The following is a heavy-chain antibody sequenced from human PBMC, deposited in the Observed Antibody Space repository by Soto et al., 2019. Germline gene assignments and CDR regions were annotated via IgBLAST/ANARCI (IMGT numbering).Heavy chain of an antibody. Sequence: SETLARSWTVSGGSISDFCWSWIRQPPGKGLEWIGYIYYSGSTNYNPPLKSRVTISVDTSKNQFSLNLRSMSPADTAVYYCARVGGLAARTFDYWGPGTLVTVSS. D-gene: IGHD6-6*01. CDR2: IYYSGST. CDR3: ARVGGLAARTFDY. V-gene: IGHV4-59*01. J-gene: IGHJ4*02. CDR1: GGSISDFC.